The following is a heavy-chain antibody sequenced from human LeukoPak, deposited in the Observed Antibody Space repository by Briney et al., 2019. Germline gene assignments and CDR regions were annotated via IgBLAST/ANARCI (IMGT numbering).Heavy chain of an antibody. Sequence: SQTLSLTCAISGDSDSSNSASWNWIRQSPSRGLEWLGRTYYRSKWNSDYAVSVKSRITINPDTSKNQFSLHLNSVTPEDTAVYYCARDPDSSYEWGPFDPWGQGTLVTVSS. J-gene: IGHJ5*02. CDR3: ARDPDSSYEWGPFDP. D-gene: IGHD1-26*01. V-gene: IGHV6-1*01. CDR2: TYYRSKWNS. CDR1: GDSDSSNSAS.